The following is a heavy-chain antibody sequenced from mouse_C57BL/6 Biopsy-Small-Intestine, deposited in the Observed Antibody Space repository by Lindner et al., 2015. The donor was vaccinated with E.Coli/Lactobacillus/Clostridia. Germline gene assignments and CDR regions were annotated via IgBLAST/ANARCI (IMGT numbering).Heavy chain of an antibody. CDR2: INPNNGGT. CDR3: ARGYYGREYFDY. CDR1: GYTFTDYN. Sequence: VQLQESGPELVKPGASVKMSCKASGYTFTDYNMHWVKQSHGKSLEWIGYINPNNGGTSYNQKFKGKATLTVNKSSSTAYMELRSLTSEDSAVYYCARGYYGREYFDYWGQGTTLTVSS. J-gene: IGHJ2*01. V-gene: IGHV1-22*01. D-gene: IGHD1-1*01.